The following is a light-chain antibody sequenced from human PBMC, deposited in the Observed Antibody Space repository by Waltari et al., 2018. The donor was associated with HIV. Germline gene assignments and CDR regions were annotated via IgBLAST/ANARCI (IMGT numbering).Light chain of an antibody. CDR3: QSTDITGTYAV. CDR1: ALPKQF. J-gene: IGLJ1*01. CDR2: KDK. V-gene: IGLV3-25*03. Sequence: YELTQSPSVSVSPGQTATINCFGDALPKQFAYWDQHKPGQAPVLLISKDKERPSGIPDRVSGSGSGTTVTLTISVVRAEDESDYYCQSTDITGTYAVFGPGTKVTVL.